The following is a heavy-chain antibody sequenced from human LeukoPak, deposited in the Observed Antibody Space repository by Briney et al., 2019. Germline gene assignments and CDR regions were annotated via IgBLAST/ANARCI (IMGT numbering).Heavy chain of an antibody. CDR2: IYYSGST. D-gene: IGHD2-15*01. V-gene: IGHV4-39*07. CDR1: GGSISSSNYY. J-gene: IGHJ5*02. Sequence: PSETLSLTCTVSGGSISSSNYYWGWIRQPPGKGLEWIGSIYYSGSTYYNPSLKSRVTISLDTSKNQFSLKLSSVTVADTAVYFCAIHWGRYCSGGSCYSNWFDPWGQGTLVTVSS. CDR3: AIHWGRYCSGGSCYSNWFDP.